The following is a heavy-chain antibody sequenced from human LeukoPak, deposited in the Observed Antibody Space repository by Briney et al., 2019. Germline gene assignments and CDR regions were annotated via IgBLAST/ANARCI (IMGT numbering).Heavy chain of an antibody. D-gene: IGHD6-13*01. CDR2: IWYDGSNK. CDR3: ARDGSSWYNFIDY. V-gene: IGHV3-33*01. Sequence: PGRSLRLSCAASGFIFNTYGMQWVRQAPGKGLEWVAVIWYDGSNKDYADSVKGRFTISRDNSKNTVYLQMNSLRAEDTAVYYCARDGSSWYNFIDYWAREPWSPSPQ. CDR1: GFIFNTYG. J-gene: IGHJ4*02.